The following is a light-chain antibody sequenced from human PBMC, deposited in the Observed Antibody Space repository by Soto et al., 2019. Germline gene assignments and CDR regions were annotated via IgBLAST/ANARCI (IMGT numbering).Light chain of an antibody. CDR3: AAWDDSLSGPV. CDR1: NSNIGSNT. Sequence: QSVLTQPPSASGTPGQRVTISCSGSNSNIGSNTVHWYQQLPGTAPKLLIYSNNQRPSGVPDRFSGSKSGTSASLDISGLQSEDEADYYCAAWDDSLSGPVFGTGTKVTV. V-gene: IGLV1-44*01. CDR2: SNN. J-gene: IGLJ1*01.